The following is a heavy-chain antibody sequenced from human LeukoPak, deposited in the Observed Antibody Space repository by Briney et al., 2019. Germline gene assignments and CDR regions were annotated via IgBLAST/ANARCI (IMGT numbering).Heavy chain of an antibody. Sequence: NTSETLSLTCSVSGGSISSSSYYWGWIRQPPGKGLEWIGSFYYSGSTYYNPSLKSRLTISVDTSKNLFYLKLSSVTAADTAVYYCARLGTNYPFGYWGQGTLVTVSS. CDR2: FYYSGST. CDR1: GGSISSSSYY. J-gene: IGHJ4*02. CDR3: ARLGTNYPFGY. V-gene: IGHV4-39*01. D-gene: IGHD1-7*01.